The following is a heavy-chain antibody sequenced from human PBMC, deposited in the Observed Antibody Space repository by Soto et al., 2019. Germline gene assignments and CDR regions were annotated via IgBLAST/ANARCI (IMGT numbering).Heavy chain of an antibody. Sequence: PGGSLRLSCAAAGFIFSSYGMSWVRQAPGKGLEWVSAVSGSGGSVYYADSVRGRFTISRDNSKNTLYLQVNSLRAEDTAIYYCAKGSVVGADYSYGMDVWGQGTTVTVSS. D-gene: IGHD2-2*01. V-gene: IGHV3-23*01. J-gene: IGHJ6*02. CDR2: VSGSGGSV. CDR1: GFIFSSYG. CDR3: AKGSVVGADYSYGMDV.